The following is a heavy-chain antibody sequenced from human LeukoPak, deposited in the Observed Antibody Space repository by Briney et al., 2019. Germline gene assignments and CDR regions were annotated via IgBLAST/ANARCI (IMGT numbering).Heavy chain of an antibody. CDR2: ISWTSGSM. J-gene: IGHJ6*03. CDR1: GFTFDDYA. V-gene: IGHV3-9*01. D-gene: IGHD2-21*01. CDR3: ARDEEDCGGDCYSGYYYYYMDV. Sequence: GGSLRLSCAASGFTFDDYAMNWVRQAPGKGLEWVSGISWTSGSMGYADSVKGRFTISRDNAKNSLYLQMNSLRAEDTAVYYCARDEEDCGGDCYSGYYYYYMDVWGKGTTVTVSS.